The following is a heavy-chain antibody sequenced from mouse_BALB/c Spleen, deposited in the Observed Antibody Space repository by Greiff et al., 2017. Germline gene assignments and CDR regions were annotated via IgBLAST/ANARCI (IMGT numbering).Heavy chain of an antibody. V-gene: IGHV5-17*02. CDR3: ARQGVYYFDY. Sequence: EVQLVESGGGLVQPGGSRKLSCAASGFTFSSFGMHWVRQAPEKGLEWVAYISSGSSTIYYADTVKGRFTISRDNPKNSLFLQMTSLRSEDTAMYYCARQGVYYFDYWGQGTTLTVSS. CDR1: GFTFSSFG. CDR2: ISSGSSTI. J-gene: IGHJ2*01.